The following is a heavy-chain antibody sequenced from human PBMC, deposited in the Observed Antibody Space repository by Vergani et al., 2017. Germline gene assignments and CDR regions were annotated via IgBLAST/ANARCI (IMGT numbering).Heavy chain of an antibody. V-gene: IGHV1-69*12. J-gene: IGHJ3*02. CDR2: IIPIFGTA. Sequence: QVQLVQSGAEVKKPGSSVKVSCKASGGTFSSYAISWVRQAPGQGLEWMGGIIPIFGTANYAQKFQGRVTITADESTSTAYMELSSLRSEDTAVYYCAAAIGYYYDSSGPLNIWGQGTMVTVSS. CDR1: GGTFSSYA. CDR3: AAAIGYYYDSSGPLNI. D-gene: IGHD3-22*01.